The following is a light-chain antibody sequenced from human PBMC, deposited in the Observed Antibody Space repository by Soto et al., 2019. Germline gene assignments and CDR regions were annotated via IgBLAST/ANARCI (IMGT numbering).Light chain of an antibody. V-gene: IGKV3-11*01. Sequence: EIVLTQSPATLSLSPGERATLSCRASQRVNNYLAWYQQKPGQAPRLLIYDASNRATGIPARFSGSGSETDFTLTISSLEPEDFAVYYCQQRRSWPITFGQGTRLEIK. CDR3: QQRRSWPIT. CDR1: QRVNNY. CDR2: DAS. J-gene: IGKJ5*01.